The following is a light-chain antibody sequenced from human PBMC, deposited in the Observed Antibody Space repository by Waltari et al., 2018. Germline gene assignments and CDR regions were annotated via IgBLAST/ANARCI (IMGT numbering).Light chain of an antibody. V-gene: IGKV3D-15*01. CDR1: ETIDSG. CDR3: QQYNRWPPGT. J-gene: IGKJ1*01. CDR2: RAS. Sequence: TVVTQSPATLSVSPGERATLSCRTSETIDSGLAWYQQKPGQAPRLLIYRASTRAAGIPDRFSGFGSETEFTLTISSLQSEDSAVYYCQQYNRWPPGTFGQGTKVEI.